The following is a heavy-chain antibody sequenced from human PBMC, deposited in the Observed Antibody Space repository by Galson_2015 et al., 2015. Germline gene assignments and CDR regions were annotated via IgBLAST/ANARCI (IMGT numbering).Heavy chain of an antibody. CDR3: ARERDGYNPDY. D-gene: IGHD5-24*01. V-gene: IGHV1-2*06. CDR1: GYTFTGYY. J-gene: IGHJ4*02. Sequence: SVKVSCKASGYTFTGYYMHWVRQAPGQGLEWMGRINPNSGGTNYAQKFQGRVTMTRDTSINTAYMELSRLRSDDTAVYYCARERDGYNPDYWGQGTLVTVSS. CDR2: INPNSGGT.